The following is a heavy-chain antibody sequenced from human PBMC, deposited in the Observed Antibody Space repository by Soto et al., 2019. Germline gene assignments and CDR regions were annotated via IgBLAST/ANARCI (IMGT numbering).Heavy chain of an antibody. CDR3: ASKQSAMDTYYFDY. J-gene: IGHJ4*02. Sequence: GASVKVSCKASGGTFSSYAISWVRQAPGQGLEWMGGIIPIFGTANYAQKFQGRVTITADESTSTAYMELSSLRSEDMAVYYCASKQSAMDTYYFDYWGQGTLVTVSS. V-gene: IGHV1-69*13. CDR2: IIPIFGTA. CDR1: GGTFSSYA. D-gene: IGHD5-18*01.